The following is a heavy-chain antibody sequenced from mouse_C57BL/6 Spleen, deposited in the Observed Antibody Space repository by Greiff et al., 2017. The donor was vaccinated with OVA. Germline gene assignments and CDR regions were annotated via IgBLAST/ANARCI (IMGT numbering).Heavy chain of an antibody. CDR3: ARSEFITAVVAPHFDV. D-gene: IGHD1-1*01. V-gene: IGHV1-82*01. J-gene: IGHJ1*03. CDR1: GYAFSSSW. CDR2: IYPGDGDT. Sequence: QVQLQQSGPELVKPGASVKISCKASGYAFSSSWMNWVKQRPGKGLEWIGRIYPGDGDTNYNGKFKGKATLTADKSSSTAYMQLSSLTSEDSAVYFCARSEFITAVVAPHFDVWGTGTTVTVSS.